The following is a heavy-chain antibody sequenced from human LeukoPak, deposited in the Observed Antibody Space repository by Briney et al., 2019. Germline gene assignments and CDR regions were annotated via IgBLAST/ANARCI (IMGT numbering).Heavy chain of an antibody. CDR1: GYTFTGYY. D-gene: IGHD4-17*01. J-gene: IGHJ4*02. CDR3: ARPTVTTTAYRY. CDR2: INPNSGGT. V-gene: IGHV1-2*06. Sequence: GASVKVSCKASGYTFTGYYMHWVRQAPGQGLEWMGRINPNSGGTNYAQKFQGRVTMTRDTSISTAYMELSRLRSDDTAVYYCARPTVTTTAYRYWGQGTLVTVSS.